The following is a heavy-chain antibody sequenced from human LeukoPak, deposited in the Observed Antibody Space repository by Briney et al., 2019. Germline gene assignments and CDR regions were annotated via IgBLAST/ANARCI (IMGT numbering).Heavy chain of an antibody. V-gene: IGHV3-74*01. CDR2: INTDGSST. Sequence: GGSLRLSCAASGFTFSSYWMHWVPQAPGKGLVWVSRINTDGSSTSYADSVKGRFTISRDNAKNTLYLQMNSLRAEDTAVYYCARDIIGEYYDFWSGYWRAFDIWGQGTMVTVSS. D-gene: IGHD3-3*01. CDR1: GFTFSSYW. J-gene: IGHJ3*02. CDR3: ARDIIGEYYDFWSGYWRAFDI.